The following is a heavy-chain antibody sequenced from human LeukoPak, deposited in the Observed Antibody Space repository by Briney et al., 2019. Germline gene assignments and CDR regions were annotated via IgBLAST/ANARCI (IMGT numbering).Heavy chain of an antibody. Sequence: GGSLRLSCAASGFIFSDYAMSWVRQAPGKGLEWLSGMSKSGDYTHDTESVKGRFTISRDNSKNTLYLQMSGLRAEDTAIYYCAKFNGWELAEYYLGYWGHGTLVTVSS. J-gene: IGHJ4*01. CDR1: GFIFSDYA. CDR3: AKFNGWELAEYYLGY. CDR2: MSKSGDYT. D-gene: IGHD1-26*01. V-gene: IGHV3-23*01.